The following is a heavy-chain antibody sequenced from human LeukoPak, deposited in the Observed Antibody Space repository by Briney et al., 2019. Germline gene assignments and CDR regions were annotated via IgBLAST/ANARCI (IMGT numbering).Heavy chain of an antibody. J-gene: IGHJ4*02. Sequence: GGSLRLSCAASGFTFRTYWMSWVRQSPGKGLEWVANIKQLGSEKYYEDSVKGRFTISRDDAKNSLYLQMNSLRGEDTAVYYRTRQRGWDHFDNWGQGTLVIVSS. CDR3: TRQRGWDHFDN. CDR2: IKQLGSEK. CDR1: GFTFRTYW. D-gene: IGHD1-1*01. V-gene: IGHV3-7*01.